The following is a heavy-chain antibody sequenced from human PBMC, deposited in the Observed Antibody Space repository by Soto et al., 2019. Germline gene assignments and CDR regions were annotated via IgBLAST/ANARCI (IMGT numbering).Heavy chain of an antibody. D-gene: IGHD3-3*01. J-gene: IGHJ6*03. CDR3: ARVHDYDCWSGYSNYMDV. CDR2: IYYSGST. Sequence: SETLSLTCTVSGGSISSGGYYWSWIRQHPGKGLEWIGYIYYSGSTYYNPSLKSRVTISVDTSKNQFSLKLSSVTAADTAVYYCARVHDYDCWSGYSNYMDVWGKGTTVTVSS. V-gene: IGHV4-31*03. CDR1: GGSISSGGYY.